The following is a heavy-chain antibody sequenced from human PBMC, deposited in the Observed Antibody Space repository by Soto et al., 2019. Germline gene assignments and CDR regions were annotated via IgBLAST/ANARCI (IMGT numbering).Heavy chain of an antibody. V-gene: IGHV3-23*01. J-gene: IGHJ4*02. CDR1: GFTFSSYA. CDR2: ISGSGDRT. CDR3: AKASTYEYVWGSFRYYFDN. Sequence: PGGSLRLSCAASGFTFSSYAMSWVRQAPGKGLEWVSGISGSGDRTHYADSVKGRFTISRDNFKNTLYLQMDSLRAEDTAVYYCAKASTYEYVWGSFRYYFDNWGQGTLVTVSS. D-gene: IGHD3-16*02.